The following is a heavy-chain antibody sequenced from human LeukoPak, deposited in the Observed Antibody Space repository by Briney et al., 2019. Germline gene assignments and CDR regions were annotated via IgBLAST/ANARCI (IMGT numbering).Heavy chain of an antibody. Sequence: GGSLRLSCAASGFTFSNYWMSWVRQAPGKGLERVANIKQDGSEKYYVDSVKGRFTISRDDANNSLYLQMNSLRAEDTAVYYCARKAYGMDVWGKGTTVTVSS. CDR2: IKQDGSEK. CDR1: GFTFSNYW. CDR3: ARKAYGMDV. V-gene: IGHV3-7*03. J-gene: IGHJ6*04.